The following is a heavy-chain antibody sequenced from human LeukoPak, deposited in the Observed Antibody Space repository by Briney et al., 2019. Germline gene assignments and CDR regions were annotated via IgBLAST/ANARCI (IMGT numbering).Heavy chain of an antibody. Sequence: PGGSLRLSCAASGFTFSSYAMSWVRQAPGKGLEWVSSISGSGSSTYYADSVKGRFTISRDNSKNTLYLQMNSVRAEDTAVYYCAKGVAVASPYYFDYWGQGTLVTVSS. J-gene: IGHJ4*02. CDR1: GFTFSSYA. D-gene: IGHD6-19*01. CDR2: ISGSGSST. V-gene: IGHV3-23*01. CDR3: AKGVAVASPYYFDY.